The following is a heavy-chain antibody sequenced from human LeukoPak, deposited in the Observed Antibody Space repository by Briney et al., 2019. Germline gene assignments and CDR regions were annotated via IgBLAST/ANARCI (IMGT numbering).Heavy chain of an antibody. CDR1: GFTFSSYT. V-gene: IGHV3-21*01. D-gene: IGHD6-13*01. CDR2: ISSSSSYI. Sequence: GGSLRLSCAASGFTFSSYTMNWVRQAPGRGLEWVSSISSSSSYIYYADSVKGRFTISRDNAKNSLYLQMDSLRAEDTAVYYCARVRWLSAAGTEGNFDYWGQGTLGTVSS. J-gene: IGHJ4*02. CDR3: ARVRWLSAAGTEGNFDY.